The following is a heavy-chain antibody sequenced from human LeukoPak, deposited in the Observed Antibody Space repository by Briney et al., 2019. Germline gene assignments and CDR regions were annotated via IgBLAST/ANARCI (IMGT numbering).Heavy chain of an antibody. CDR2: IHYSGST. D-gene: IGHD3-22*01. J-gene: IGHJ5*02. V-gene: IGHV4-39*07. CDR1: GGSISGSSDY. CDR3: ARDKGLRYYDSSGSASWFDP. Sequence: PSETLSLTCSVSGGSISGSSDYWGWLRQPPGKGLEWIGSIHYSGSTHYNPSLKSRLTISVNTSKNQLSLKLTSVTAADTAVYYCARDKGLRYYDSSGSASWFDPWGQGTLVTVSS.